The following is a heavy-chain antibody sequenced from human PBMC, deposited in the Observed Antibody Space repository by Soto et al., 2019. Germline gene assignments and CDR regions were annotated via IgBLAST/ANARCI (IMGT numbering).Heavy chain of an antibody. D-gene: IGHD2-15*01. CDR1: GFTFSASA. V-gene: IGHV3-73*02. CDR3: ARLDCSGGSCYPYYFEH. J-gene: IGHJ4*02. CDR2: IRSNGRT. Sequence: EVQLVESGGGLVQPGGSLELSCAASGFTFSASAMHWVRQASGKGLEWVGRIRSNGRTAYAASMQGRVTISRDDSKKTAYLQLTSLKTDDTAVYYCARLDCSGGSCYPYYFEHWGQGALVTVSA.